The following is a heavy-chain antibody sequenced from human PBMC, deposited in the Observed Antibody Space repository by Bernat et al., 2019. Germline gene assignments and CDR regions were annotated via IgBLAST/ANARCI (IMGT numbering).Heavy chain of an antibody. CDR1: GGSISSYY. D-gene: IGHD6-13*01. Sequence: QVQLQESGPGLVKPSETLSLTCTVSGGSISSYYWSWIRQPPGKGLEWIGYIYYSGSTNYNPSLKSRVTISVDTSKNQFSLKLSSVTAADTAVYYCARTIEAAGSISSQGDIGMDVWGQGTTVTVSS. V-gene: IGHV4-59*01. J-gene: IGHJ6*02. CDR3: ARTIEAAGSISSQGDIGMDV. CDR2: IYYSGST.